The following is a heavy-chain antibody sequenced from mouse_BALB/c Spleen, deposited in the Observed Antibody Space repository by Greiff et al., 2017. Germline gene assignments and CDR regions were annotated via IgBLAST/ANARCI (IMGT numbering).Heavy chain of an antibody. D-gene: IGHD3-1*01. CDR3: VRQGATFAY. CDR2: IRSKSNNYAT. Sequence: EVHLVESGGGLVQPKGSLKLSCAASGFTFNTYAMNWVRQAPGKGLEWVARIRSKSNNYATYYADSVKDRFTISRDDSQSMLYLQMNNLKTEDTAMYYCVRQGATFAYWGQGTLVTVSA. CDR1: GFTFNTYA. V-gene: IGHV10-1*02. J-gene: IGHJ3*01.